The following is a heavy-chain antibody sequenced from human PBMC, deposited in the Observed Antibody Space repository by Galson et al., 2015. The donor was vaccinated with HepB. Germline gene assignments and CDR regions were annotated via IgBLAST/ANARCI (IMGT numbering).Heavy chain of an antibody. D-gene: IGHD5-18*01. V-gene: IGHV3-49*03. J-gene: IGHJ4*02. CDR2: IRNKVSGETT. CDR1: GFTFGDFA. Sequence: SLRLSCATSGFTFGDFAVIWIRQAPGKGLEWVGFIRNKVSGETTEYAASVKGRFIISRDDSKSIAYLQMNSLRPEDTAVYYCIRPSWIHPDAPLGYWGQGTLVTVSS. CDR3: IRPSWIHPDAPLGY.